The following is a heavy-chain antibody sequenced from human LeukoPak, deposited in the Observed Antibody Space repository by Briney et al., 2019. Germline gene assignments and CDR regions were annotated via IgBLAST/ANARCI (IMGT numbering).Heavy chain of an antibody. CDR3: VRDGSGYFRRSDY. Sequence: GGSLRLSCAASGFTFSSYWMSWVRQAPGKGLEWVANIKQDGSEKYYVDSVKGRFTISRDNAKNSLYLQMNSLRAEDTAVYYCVRDGSGYFRRSDYWGQGTLVTVSS. CDR2: IKQDGSEK. J-gene: IGHJ4*02. V-gene: IGHV3-7*01. D-gene: IGHD3-22*01. CDR1: GFTFSSYW.